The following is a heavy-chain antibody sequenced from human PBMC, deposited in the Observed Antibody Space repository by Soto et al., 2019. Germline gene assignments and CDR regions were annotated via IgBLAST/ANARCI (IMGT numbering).Heavy chain of an antibody. CDR3: ARDRDTAMVNGLYYYGMDV. V-gene: IGHV4-61*01. D-gene: IGHD5-18*01. J-gene: IGHJ6*02. Sequence: PSETLSLTCTVSGGSVSSGSYYWSWIRQPPGKGLEWIGYIYYSGSTNYNPSLKSRVTISVDTSKNQFSLKLSSVTAADTAVYYCARDRDTAMVNGLYYYGMDVWGQGTTVTVSS. CDR1: GGSVSSGSYY. CDR2: IYYSGST.